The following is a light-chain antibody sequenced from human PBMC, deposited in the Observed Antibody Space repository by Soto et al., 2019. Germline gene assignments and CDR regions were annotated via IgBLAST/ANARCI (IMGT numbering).Light chain of an antibody. Sequence: EIVLTQPPGTLSLSPGEGATLSCRASQSVRNNYLAWYQQKPGQAPRLLIYDASSRATGIPDRFSGGGSGTDFTLTISRLEPEDFAVYYCQQFSSYPLTFGGGTKVDIK. CDR1: QSVRNNY. CDR3: QQFSSYPLT. CDR2: DAS. V-gene: IGKV3-20*01. J-gene: IGKJ4*01.